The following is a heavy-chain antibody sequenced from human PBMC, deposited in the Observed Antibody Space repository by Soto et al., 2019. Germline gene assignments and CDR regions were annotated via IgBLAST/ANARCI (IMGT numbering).Heavy chain of an antibody. CDR3: ARKTDAIPSGGDV. J-gene: IGHJ6*04. CDR2: IYSGGDT. V-gene: IGHV3-53*04. CDR1: GFAVRHNY. Sequence: EVQLVESGGGLVQPGGSLRLSCTASGFAVRHNYMTWVRQAPGKELEWVSLIYSGGDTAYADSVKGRFTISRHTSQNTLYLQMNSLRAEDTAVYYCARKTDAIPSGGDVWGKGTAVTVSS. D-gene: IGHD2-21*01.